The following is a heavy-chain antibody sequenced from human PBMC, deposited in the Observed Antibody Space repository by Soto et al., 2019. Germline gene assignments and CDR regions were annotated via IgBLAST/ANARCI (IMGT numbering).Heavy chain of an antibody. CDR2: INVGRGNL. CDR3: AGDQGDYSNNWGRFEF. CDR1: GGTFDNYA. V-gene: IGHV1-3*01. D-gene: IGHD4-4*01. Sequence: QVQLVQSGAEVRTPGASVKISCKASGGTFDNYALHWVRQAPGQGLEWLGWINVGRGNLKYSENFQGNFFLTTDTSASTAFLELRDLKSEDTAVYFCAGDQGDYSNNWGRFEFWGEGTLVTVSS. J-gene: IGHJ4*02.